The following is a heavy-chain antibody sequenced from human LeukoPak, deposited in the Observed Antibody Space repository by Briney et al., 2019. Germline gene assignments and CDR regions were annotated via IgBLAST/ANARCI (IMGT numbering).Heavy chain of an antibody. Sequence: GVSLRLFCAASGFTFSRYAMIWVRQAPGKGREWVSSISGCGGSIYYADCGKGRFTISRDNSKSTVYVQMNSLRAEATAIYYCAKEEVAAAGQFDYWGQGTLVTVSS. D-gene: IGHD6-13*01. CDR2: ISGCGGSI. CDR3: AKEEVAAAGQFDY. J-gene: IGHJ4*02. V-gene: IGHV3-23*01. CDR1: GFTFSRYA.